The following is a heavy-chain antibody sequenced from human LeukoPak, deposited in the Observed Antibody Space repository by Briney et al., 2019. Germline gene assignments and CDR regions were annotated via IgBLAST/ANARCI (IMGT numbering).Heavy chain of an antibody. CDR2: IYNSGST. Sequence: SETLSLTCTVSGDSFSYFYWSWIRQPPGKGLEWIGYIYNSGSTNYNPSLKSRVTISLDTSKNQFSLKLSSVTAADTAVYYCARRAVWFGELSWFDPWGQGTVVTVSS. V-gene: IGHV4-59*01. D-gene: IGHD3-10*01. CDR1: GDSFSYFY. CDR3: ARRAVWFGELSWFDP. J-gene: IGHJ5*02.